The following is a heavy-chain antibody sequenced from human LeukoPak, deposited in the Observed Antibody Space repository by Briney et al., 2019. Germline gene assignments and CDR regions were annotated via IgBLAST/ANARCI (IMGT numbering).Heavy chain of an antibody. D-gene: IGHD3-9*01. CDR3: AKEAIRPLGYFAWLLAPIDY. J-gene: IGHJ4*02. V-gene: IGHV3-23*01. CDR1: GFTFSSYA. Sequence: SGGSLRLSCAASGFTFSSYAMSWVRKAPGKGLEWVSAIRGSGGSTYYAESVKGRFTISRDNTKNTLYQQMNSLRAEDTAVYYCAKEAIRPLGYFAWLLAPIDYWGQGTLVTVSS. CDR2: IRGSGGST.